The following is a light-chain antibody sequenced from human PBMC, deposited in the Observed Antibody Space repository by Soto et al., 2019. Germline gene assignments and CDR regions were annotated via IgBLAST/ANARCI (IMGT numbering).Light chain of an antibody. J-gene: IGKJ2*01. V-gene: IGKV3-20*01. CDR3: HHYGTSPPNT. CDR1: QTLGTKY. CDR2: DTS. Sequence: EIVLTQSPGTLSLSPGERATLSCRASQTLGTKYLAWYQQKPGQAPSLLIYDTSNRATGVPDRFSCSGSGTDFTLTISRLEPEDFVVYYCHHYGTSPPNTFGQGTKLEIK.